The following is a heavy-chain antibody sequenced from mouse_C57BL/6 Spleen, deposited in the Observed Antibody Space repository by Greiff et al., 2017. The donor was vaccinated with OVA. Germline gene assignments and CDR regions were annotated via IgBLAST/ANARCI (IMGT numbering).Heavy chain of an antibody. Sequence: VQLQQPGPELVKPGASVKMSCKASGYTFTDYNMHWVKQSHGKSLEWIGYINPNNGGTSYNQKFKGKATLTVNKSSSTAYMELRSLTSEDSAVYYCAREGWDGYYDYWGQGTTLTVSS. D-gene: IGHD2-3*01. CDR3: AREGWDGYYDY. CDR2: INPNNGGT. J-gene: IGHJ2*01. V-gene: IGHV1-22*01. CDR1: GYTFTDYN.